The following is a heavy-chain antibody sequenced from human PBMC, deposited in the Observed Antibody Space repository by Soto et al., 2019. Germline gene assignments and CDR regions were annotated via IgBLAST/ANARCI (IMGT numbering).Heavy chain of an antibody. V-gene: IGHV3-74*03. CDR1: GFTLSNNW. D-gene: IGHD2-15*01. J-gene: IGHJ4*02. Sequence: EVQLVESGGGLVQPGGSLRLSCAASGFTLSNNWMHWVRQAPGAGLVWVSRINIDGSRATYADSVKGRFTISRDHAKHTLYPQMDSLRVEDTAIYYCARDFAGRDDYWGQGTLVTVSS. CDR3: ARDFAGRDDY. CDR2: INIDGSRA.